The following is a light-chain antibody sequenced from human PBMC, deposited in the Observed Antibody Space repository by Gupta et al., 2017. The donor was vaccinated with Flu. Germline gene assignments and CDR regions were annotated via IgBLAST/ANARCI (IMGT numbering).Light chain of an antibody. CDR1: QSISSY. Sequence: SSLSASVGDRVTITCRASQSISSYLNWYQQKPGKAPKLLIYAASSLQSGVPSRFSGSGYGTDFTLTISSRQPEDFAPYYCQQSYSTPPLTFGGGTKVEIK. V-gene: IGKV1-39*01. CDR3: QQSYSTPPLT. CDR2: AAS. J-gene: IGKJ4*01.